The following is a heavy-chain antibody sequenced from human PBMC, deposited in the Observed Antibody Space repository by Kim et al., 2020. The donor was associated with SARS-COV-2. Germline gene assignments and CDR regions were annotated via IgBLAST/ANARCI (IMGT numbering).Heavy chain of an antibody. CDR3: AREQHGAFDY. J-gene: IGHJ4*02. D-gene: IGHD4-17*01. CDR1: GFTFSSYA. V-gene: IGHV3-30*04. CDR2: ISYDGSNK. Sequence: GGSLRLFCAASGFTFSSYAMHWVRQAPGKGLEWVAVISYDGSNKYYADSVKGRFTISRDNSKNTLYLQMNSLRAEDTAVYYCAREQHGAFDYWGQGTLVTVSS.